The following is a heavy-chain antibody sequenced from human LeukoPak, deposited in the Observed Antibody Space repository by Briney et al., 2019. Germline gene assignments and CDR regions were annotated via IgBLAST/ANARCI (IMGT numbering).Heavy chain of an antibody. CDR3: ARTYCIGSSCPGVFEY. V-gene: IGHV3-23*01. CDR1: VFTFSSYA. D-gene: IGHD2-15*01. J-gene: IGHJ4*02. Sequence: PGGSLRLSCAASVFTFSSYAMSWVRRAPGKGLEWVSVISDSGGRTYSAASVKGRFTISRDNSKDTLYLQMNSLRAEDTAVYYCARTYCIGSSCPGVFEYWGQGTLVTVSS. CDR2: ISDSGGRT.